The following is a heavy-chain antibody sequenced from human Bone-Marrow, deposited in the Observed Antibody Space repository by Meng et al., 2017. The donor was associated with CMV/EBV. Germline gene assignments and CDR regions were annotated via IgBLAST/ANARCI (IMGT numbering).Heavy chain of an antibody. CDR3: AKDHHRGYCSSTSCYGEYYYYGMDV. CDR2: ISWDGGST. V-gene: IGHV3-43*01. D-gene: IGHD2-2*01. J-gene: IGHJ6*02. CDR1: GFTFDDYT. Sequence: GESLKISCAASGFTFDDYTMHWVRQAPGKGLEWVSLISWDGGSTYYADSVKGRFTISRDNSKNSLYLQMNSLRTEDTALYYCAKDHHRGYCSSTSCYGEYYYYGMDVWRQGTMVTVSS.